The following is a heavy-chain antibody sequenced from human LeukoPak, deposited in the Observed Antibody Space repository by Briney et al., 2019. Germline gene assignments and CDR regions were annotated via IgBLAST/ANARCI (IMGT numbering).Heavy chain of an antibody. D-gene: IGHD1-26*01. CDR2: IYYSGNT. J-gene: IGHJ4*02. CDR1: GGSISSSSYF. V-gene: IGHV4-39*01. CDR3: ARRNRWELLDF. Sequence: SETLSLTCTVSGGSISSSSYFWGWIRQPPGKGLEWIGSIYYSGNTYYNPSLKSRVTISLDTPKNQFSLKLGSVTAADTAVYYCARRNRWELLDFRGQGTLVTVSS.